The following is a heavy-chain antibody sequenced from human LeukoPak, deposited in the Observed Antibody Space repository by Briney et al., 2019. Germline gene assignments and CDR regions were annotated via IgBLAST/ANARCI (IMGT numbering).Heavy chain of an antibody. CDR3: AKDLGPGTTYYDFWSERNDAFDI. Sequence: GGSLRLSCAASGFTFSSYAMHWVRQAPGKGLEWVAVISYDGSNKYYADSVKGRFTISRDNSKNTLYLQMDSLRAEDTAVYYCAKDLGPGTTYYDFWSERNDAFDIWGQGTMVTVSS. CDR1: GFTFSSYA. J-gene: IGHJ3*02. D-gene: IGHD3-3*01. CDR2: ISYDGSNK. V-gene: IGHV3-30-3*01.